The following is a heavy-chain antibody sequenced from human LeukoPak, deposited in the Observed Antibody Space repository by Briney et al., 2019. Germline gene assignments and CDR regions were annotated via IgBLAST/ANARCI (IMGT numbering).Heavy chain of an antibody. V-gene: IGHV4-61*02. CDR3: ARDHDSSGWYYFDY. J-gene: IGHJ4*02. CDR2: IYTSRST. D-gene: IGHD6-19*01. CDR1: GGSISSGSYY. Sequence: PSQTLSLTCTVSGGSISSGSYYWSWIRQPAGKGLEWIGRIYTSRSTNYNPSLKSRVTISVDTSKNQFSLKLSSVTAADTAVYYCARDHDSSGWYYFDYWGQGTLVTVSS.